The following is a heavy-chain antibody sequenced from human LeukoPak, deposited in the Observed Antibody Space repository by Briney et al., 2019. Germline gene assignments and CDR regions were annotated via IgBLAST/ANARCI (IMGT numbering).Heavy chain of an antibody. CDR3: ARSGGDDILTGYGNWFDP. J-gene: IGHJ5*02. V-gene: IGHV1-2*04. Sequence: GSVKVSCKASGYTFTRYYMHWVRQAPGQGLEWMGWINPKSDGTNYAQKFQGWVTMTSATSIRKPYMELSRARSNATAVYYCARSGGDDILTGYGNWFDPWGQGTLVTVSS. CDR1: GYTFTRYY. D-gene: IGHD3-9*01. CDR2: INPKSDGT.